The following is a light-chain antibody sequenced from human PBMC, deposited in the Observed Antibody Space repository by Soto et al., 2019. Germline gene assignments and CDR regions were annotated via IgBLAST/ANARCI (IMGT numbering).Light chain of an antibody. CDR1: QSLVHRDGGTY. V-gene: IGKV2-24*01. Sequence: DIVMTQTALSSPVTPGQPASISCRASQSLVHRDGGTYLNWLHQRPGQPPKLLISRVSIRVSGVPDRFSCSGAGTDFTLTISRVEPEDVGPYCCMEATQFPRTFGPGTKVEV. J-gene: IGKJ1*01. CDR3: MEATQFPRT. CDR2: RVS.